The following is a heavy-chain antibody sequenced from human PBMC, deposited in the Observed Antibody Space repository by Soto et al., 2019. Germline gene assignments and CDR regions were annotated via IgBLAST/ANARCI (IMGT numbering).Heavy chain of an antibody. V-gene: IGHV3-73*01. D-gene: IGHD5-18*01. J-gene: IGHJ4*02. CDR2: IRSKANSFAT. CDR3: TSQGYSYGFVY. CDR1: GFTFSGSA. Sequence: VSLRLSCAASGFTFSGSAMHWVRQASGKGLEWVGRIRSKANSFATAYAASVKGRFTISRDDSKNTAYLQMNSLKTEDTAVYYCTSQGYSYGFVYWGQGTPVTVSS.